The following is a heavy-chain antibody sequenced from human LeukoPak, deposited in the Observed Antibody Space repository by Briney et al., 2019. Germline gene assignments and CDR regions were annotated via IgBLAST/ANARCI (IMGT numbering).Heavy chain of an antibody. J-gene: IGHJ4*02. CDR2: IYYSGST. D-gene: IGHD3-3*01. CDR3: ARLSSGYYSGEWAGGGDT. Sequence: SETLSLTCTVSGGSISSSSYYWGWIRQPPGKGLEWIGSIYYSGSTYYNPSLKSRVTISVDTSKNQFSLKLSSVTAADTAVYYCARLSSGYYSGEWAGGGDTWGQGTLVTVSS. CDR1: GGSISSSSYY. V-gene: IGHV4-39*07.